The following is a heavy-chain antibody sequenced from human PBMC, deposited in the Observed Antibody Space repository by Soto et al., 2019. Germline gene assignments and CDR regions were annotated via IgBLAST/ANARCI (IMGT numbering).Heavy chain of an antibody. D-gene: IGHD3-10*01. V-gene: IGHV4-61*08. CDR2: VYYSGTT. Sequence: SETLSLTCTVSGGSIDSGDYYWSWIRQPPGKGLEWIGYVYYSGTTNYNPFLKSRVTLSLDKSKNQFSLKMNSVTAADTAVYYCARQVITLPTHFDPWGQGALVTVSS. CDR3: ARQVITLPTHFDP. CDR1: GGSIDSGDYY. J-gene: IGHJ5*02.